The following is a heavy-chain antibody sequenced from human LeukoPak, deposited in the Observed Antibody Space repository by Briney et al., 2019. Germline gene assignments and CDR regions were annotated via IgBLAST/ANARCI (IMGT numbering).Heavy chain of an antibody. D-gene: IGHD6-6*01. Sequence: PSETLSLTCAVSGGSISSGGYSWSWIRQPPGKGLEWIGYIYHSGSTNYNPSLKSRVTISVDTSKNQFSLKLSSVTAADTAVYYCARGGIAARRPLSPWGQGTLVTVSS. J-gene: IGHJ5*02. CDR1: GGSISSGGYS. V-gene: IGHV4-30-2*01. CDR3: ARGGIAARRPLSP. CDR2: IYHSGST.